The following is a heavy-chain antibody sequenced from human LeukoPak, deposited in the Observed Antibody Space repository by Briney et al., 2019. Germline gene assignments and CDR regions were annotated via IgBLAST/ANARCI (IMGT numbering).Heavy chain of an antibody. Sequence: ASVKVSCKASGYTFTSYDINWVRQATGQGLEWMGWMNPNSGNTGYAQKFQGRVTITRNTSISTAYMELSSLRSEDTAVYYCARVYCNGGSTSCQYYYYYMDVWGKGTTVTVSS. CDR3: ARVYCNGGSTSCQYYYYYMDV. CDR1: GYTFTSYD. V-gene: IGHV1-8*03. J-gene: IGHJ6*03. CDR2: MNPNSGNT. D-gene: IGHD2-2*01.